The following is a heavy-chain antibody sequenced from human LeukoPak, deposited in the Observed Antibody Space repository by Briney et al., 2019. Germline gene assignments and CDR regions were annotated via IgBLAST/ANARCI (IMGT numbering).Heavy chain of an antibody. CDR3: ARGFRDGYNFDF. V-gene: IGHV3-66*01. Sequence: AGSLTLSCAASGFTVSTNYMSCVRQVAGKGLECVSVIYIAGTTYYADCVKGRFTISRDKSKNTLYLQMSSLRAEDTAVYYCARGFRDGYNFDFWGQGTLVTVSS. CDR1: GFTVSTNY. J-gene: IGHJ4*02. D-gene: IGHD5-24*01. CDR2: IYIAGTT.